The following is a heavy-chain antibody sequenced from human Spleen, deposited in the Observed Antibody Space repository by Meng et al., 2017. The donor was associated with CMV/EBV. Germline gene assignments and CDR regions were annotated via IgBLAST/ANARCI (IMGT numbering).Heavy chain of an antibody. CDR1: GFTFSNYW. D-gene: IGHD4-23*01. CDR3: AREGVVTSNWFDS. Sequence: GESLKISCAASGFTFSNYWMNWVRQAPGKGLEWVANIKQDGSEKYYVDSVKGRFTISRDNAKNSLYLQMNSLRAEDTAVYYCAREGVVTSNWFDSWGQGTLVTVSS. V-gene: IGHV3-7*01. CDR2: IKQDGSEK. J-gene: IGHJ5*01.